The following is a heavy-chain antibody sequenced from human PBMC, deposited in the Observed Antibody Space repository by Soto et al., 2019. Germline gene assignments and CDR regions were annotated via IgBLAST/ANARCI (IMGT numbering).Heavy chain of an antibody. CDR2: ISSDSSNI. J-gene: IGHJ6*02. Sequence: GGSLRLSCAAFGFTFSTYRMHWVRQAPGKGLEWVSYISSDSSNIAYADSVKGRFTISRDNAKNLLYLQMNSLRAEDTVVYYCATYYGSGSYFPDHYYYGMDVWGQGTTVTVSS. V-gene: IGHV3-48*01. CDR1: GFTFSTYR. D-gene: IGHD3-10*01. CDR3: ATYYGSGSYFPDHYYYGMDV.